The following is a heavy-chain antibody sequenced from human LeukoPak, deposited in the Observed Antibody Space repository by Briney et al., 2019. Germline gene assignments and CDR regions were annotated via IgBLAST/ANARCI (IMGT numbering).Heavy chain of an antibody. CDR3: ARDRVVDGMDV. CDR2: IYHSGST. J-gene: IGHJ6*02. Sequence: SETLSLTCAVSGGSISSGGYSWGWIRQPPGKGLEWIGYIYHSGSTYYNPSLKSRVSISVDRSKNQFSLKLSSVTAADTAVYYCARDRVVDGMDVWGQGITVTVSS. V-gene: IGHV4-30-2*01. D-gene: IGHD2-21*01. CDR1: GGSISSGGYS.